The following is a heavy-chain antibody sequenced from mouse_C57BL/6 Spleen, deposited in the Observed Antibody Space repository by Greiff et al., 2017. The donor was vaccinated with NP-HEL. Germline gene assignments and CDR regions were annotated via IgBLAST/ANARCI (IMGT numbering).Heavy chain of an antibody. CDR3: ARYDGYYVDDY. J-gene: IGHJ2*01. CDR2: INPNNGGT. CDR1: GYTFTDYY. Sequence: EVQLQQSGPELVKPGASVKISCKASGYTFTDYYMNWVKQSHGKSLEWIGDINPNNGGTSYNQKFKGKATLTVDKSSSTAYMELRSLTSEDSAVYYCARYDGYYVDDYWGQGTTLTVSS. D-gene: IGHD2-3*01. V-gene: IGHV1-26*01.